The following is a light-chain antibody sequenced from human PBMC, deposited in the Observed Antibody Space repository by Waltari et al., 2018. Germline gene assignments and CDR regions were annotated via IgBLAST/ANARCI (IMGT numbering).Light chain of an antibody. CDR1: QRVRGY. Sequence: EIVLTQSPATLSLSPGERATLSCRASQRVRGYLAWYQQKPGQAPRPLIYDASNRASGSPASFSGSGSGTDFSLSISSLEPEDFAVYYCQQRHNWPLTFGGGTKVEIK. CDR2: DAS. J-gene: IGKJ4*01. V-gene: IGKV3-11*01. CDR3: QQRHNWPLT.